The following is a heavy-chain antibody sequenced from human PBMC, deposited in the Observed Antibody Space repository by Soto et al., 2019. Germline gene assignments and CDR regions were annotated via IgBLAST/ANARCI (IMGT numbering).Heavy chain of an antibody. CDR3: ARGSSFRGDFDI. CDR2: IYYSGST. J-gene: IGHJ3*02. CDR1: CGSISSYY. D-gene: IGHD2-21*01. Sequence: PSETLSLTCTVSCGSISSYYWSWIRQPPGKGLEWIGYIYYSGSTNYNPSFQSRVIISLDKSKNNFSLRLTSVTAADAAIYYCARGSSFRGDFDIWGQGTTVTVSS. V-gene: IGHV4-59*12.